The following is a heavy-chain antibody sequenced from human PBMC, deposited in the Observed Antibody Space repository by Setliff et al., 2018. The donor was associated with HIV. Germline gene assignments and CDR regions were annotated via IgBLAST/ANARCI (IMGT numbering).Heavy chain of an antibody. D-gene: IGHD2-2*01. V-gene: IGHV4-39*07. Sequence: KPSETLSLTCTVSGGSISSSNYYWGWIRQPPGKGLEWIGSSYYSGNTYYNPSLKSRVTISVDASKNQFSLELSSVTAADTAVYYCARGPSGRAPAPARAPHYYGLDLWGPGTTVTVSS. J-gene: IGHJ6*01. CDR2: SYYSGNT. CDR3: ARGPSGRAPAPARAPHYYGLDL. CDR1: GGSISSSNYY.